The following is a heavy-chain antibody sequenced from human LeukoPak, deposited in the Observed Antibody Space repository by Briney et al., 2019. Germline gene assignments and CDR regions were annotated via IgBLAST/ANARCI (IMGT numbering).Heavy chain of an antibody. CDR3: ARTVYDLRGQRLIPGLDY. CDR2: IGTIISTT. CDR1: GFTFRTYE. J-gene: IGHJ4*02. D-gene: IGHD6-25*01. Sequence: GSLRLSCAASGFTFRTYEMNWVRQAPGKGLEWVSYIGTIISTTYYADSVKGRFTVSRDDAKGSLYLHMSSLRAEDTAVYYCARTVYDLRGQRLIPGLDYWGQGTLVTVSS. V-gene: IGHV3-48*03.